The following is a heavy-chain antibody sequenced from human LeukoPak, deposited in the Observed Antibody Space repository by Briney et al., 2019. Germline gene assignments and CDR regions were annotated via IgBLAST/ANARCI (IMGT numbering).Heavy chain of an antibody. J-gene: IGHJ5*02. CDR2: TSAYNGNT. V-gene: IGHV1-18*01. CDR1: GYTFTSYG. CDR3: ARTSKQNTLNWFDP. Sequence: ASVKVSCKASGYTFTSYGISWVRQAPGQGLEWMGWTSAYNGNTNYAQKLQGRVTMTTDTSTSTAYMELRSLRSDDTAVYYCARTSKQNTLNWFDPWGQGTLVTVSS. D-gene: IGHD3-16*01.